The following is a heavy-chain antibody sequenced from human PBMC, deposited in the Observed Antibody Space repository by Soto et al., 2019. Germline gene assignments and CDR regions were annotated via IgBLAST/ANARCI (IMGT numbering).Heavy chain of an antibody. Sequence: ASVKVSCKASGYTFTSYYMHWVRQAPGQGLEWMGIINPSGGSTSYAQKFQGRVTMTRDTSTNTVYMELSSLRSEDTAVYYCARDLTPQLWLSYWGQGTLVTVSS. J-gene: IGHJ4*02. D-gene: IGHD5-18*01. V-gene: IGHV1-46*01. CDR2: INPSGGST. CDR3: ARDLTPQLWLSY. CDR1: GYTFTSYY.